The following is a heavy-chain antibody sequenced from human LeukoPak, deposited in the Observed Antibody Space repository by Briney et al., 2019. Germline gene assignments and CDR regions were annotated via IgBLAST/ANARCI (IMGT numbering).Heavy chain of an antibody. CDR3: AKFKGHYYYDSSGYCDN. CDR1: GFTVSSNY. D-gene: IGHD3-22*01. J-gene: IGHJ4*02. V-gene: IGHV3-53*01. Sequence: GGSLRLSCAASGFTVSSNYMSWVRQAPGKGLEWVSVIYSGGSTYYADSVKGRFTISRDNSKNTLYLQMSSLRAEDTAVYYCAKFKGHYYYDSSGYCDNWGQGTLVTVSS. CDR2: IYSGGST.